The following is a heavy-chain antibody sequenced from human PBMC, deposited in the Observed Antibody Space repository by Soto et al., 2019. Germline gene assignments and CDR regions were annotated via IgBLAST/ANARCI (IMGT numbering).Heavy chain of an antibody. J-gene: IGHJ6*02. Sequence: SETLSLTCAVYGGSFSGYYWSWIRQPPGKGLEWIGEINHSGSTNYNPSLKSRVTISVDTSKNQFSLKLSSVTAADTAVYYCATKGSIAAAGSLNTAMAWGYYYYGMDVWGQGTTVTVSS. D-gene: IGHD6-13*01. CDR2: INHSGST. CDR3: ATKGSIAAAGSLNTAMAWGYYYYGMDV. CDR1: GGSFSGYY. V-gene: IGHV4-34*01.